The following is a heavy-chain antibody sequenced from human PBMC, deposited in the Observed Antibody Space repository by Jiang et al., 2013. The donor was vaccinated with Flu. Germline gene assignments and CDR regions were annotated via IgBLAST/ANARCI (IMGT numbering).Heavy chain of an antibody. CDR1: GGSISSYY. CDR2: IHDSGST. Sequence: VKPSETLSLTCTVSGGSISSYYWSWIRQTPGKGLEWIGYIHDSGSTNYNPSLKSRATMSVDTSKNHFSLKLSSVTAADTAVYYCARGLFYGDPLPKYDYWGQGILVTVSS. V-gene: IGHV4-59*01. D-gene: IGHD4-17*01. CDR3: ARGLFYGDPLPKYDY. J-gene: IGHJ4*02.